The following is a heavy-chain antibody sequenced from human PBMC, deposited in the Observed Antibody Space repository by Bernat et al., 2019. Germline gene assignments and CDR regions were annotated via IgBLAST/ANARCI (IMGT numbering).Heavy chain of an antibody. CDR3: AKQNRYSSSWALNDY. D-gene: IGHD6-13*01. Sequence: QFHLVDSGGGVVHPGRSLTLSFAASGFTFISYGMHWVRQAPFTGLEWVAVISYAVSNKYYSDSVTGRFTISSDNSKNTLYLHMNSLRAEDTAVYYCAKQNRYSSSWALNDYWGQGTLVTGSS. CDR2: ISYAVSNK. CDR1: GFTFISYG. V-gene: IGHV3-30*18. J-gene: IGHJ4*02.